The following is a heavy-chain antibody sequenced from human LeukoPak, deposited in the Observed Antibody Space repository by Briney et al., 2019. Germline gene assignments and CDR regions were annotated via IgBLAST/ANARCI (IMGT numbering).Heavy chain of an antibody. V-gene: IGHV3-53*01. CDR2: IYRDAKT. CDR3: AKVKGWYGEGYFDY. CDR1: GFTFTFYW. Sequence: PGGSVRLSCAASGFTFTFYWMSWVRQAPGKGLEWVSVIYRDAKTYYADSVKGRFTISRDISKNTLFLQMTSLRAEDTALYYCAKVKGWYGEGYFDYWGQGTLVTVSS. J-gene: IGHJ4*02. D-gene: IGHD3-10*01.